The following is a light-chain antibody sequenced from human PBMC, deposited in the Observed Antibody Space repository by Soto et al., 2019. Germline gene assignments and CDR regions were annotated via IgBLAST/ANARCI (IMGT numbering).Light chain of an antibody. Sequence: DIPMTQSPSPLSASVGDRIIITCRASQTIARYINWFQQKSGQPPKLLVYAASTLRHGVPSRFSASGPGSHFTLTINSLQPEDLATYYCQQSFNAPFNFGPGTKVDIK. CDR3: QQSFNAPFN. J-gene: IGKJ3*01. CDR2: AAS. V-gene: IGKV1-39*01. CDR1: QTIARY.